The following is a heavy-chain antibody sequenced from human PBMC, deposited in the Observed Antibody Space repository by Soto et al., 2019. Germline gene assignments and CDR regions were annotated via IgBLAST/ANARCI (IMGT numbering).Heavy chain of an antibody. Sequence: SVKGACKASGYTMTSYYVGWVRQAPGQGLEWMGGIIPIFGTANYAQKFQGRVTITADESTSTAYMELSSLRSEDTAVYYCARDSPGYYERYFDYWGQGTLVTVSS. V-gene: IGHV1-69*13. CDR3: ARDSPGYYERYFDY. CDR2: IIPIFGTA. D-gene: IGHD3-22*01. J-gene: IGHJ4*02. CDR1: GYTMTSYY.